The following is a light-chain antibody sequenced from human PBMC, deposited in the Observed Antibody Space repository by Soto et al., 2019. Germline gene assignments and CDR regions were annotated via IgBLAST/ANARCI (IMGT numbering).Light chain of an antibody. J-gene: IGKJ1*01. CDR1: QSVSSSY. CDR2: GAS. V-gene: IGKV3-20*01. Sequence: EIVLTQSPGTLSLSPGERATLSCRASQSVSSSYLAWYQQKPGQAPRLLIYGASSRATGIPDRFSGSGSGTDFTLTISSLQSEDFAVYYCQHYNTWPWTFGQGTKVEIK. CDR3: QHYNTWPWT.